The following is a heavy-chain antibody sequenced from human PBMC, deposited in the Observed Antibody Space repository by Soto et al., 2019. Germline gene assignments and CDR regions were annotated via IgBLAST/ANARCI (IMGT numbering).Heavy chain of an antibody. CDR2: IYYSGSA. J-gene: IGHJ6*02. Sequence: ETLSLTCTVSGDSVTSVSDYWSWIRQPPGKGLEWIGYIYYSGSADYSPSLGSRVTISIDTSKNQFSLKLTSVTAADTAVYYCARGVGFGYYYYHMDLWGQGTTVTVSS. V-gene: IGHV4-61*01. D-gene: IGHD3-10*01. CDR1: GDSVTSVSDY. CDR3: ARGVGFGYYYYHMDL.